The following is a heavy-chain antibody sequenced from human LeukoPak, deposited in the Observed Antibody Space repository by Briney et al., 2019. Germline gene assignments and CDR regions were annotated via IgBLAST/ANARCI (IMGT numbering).Heavy chain of an antibody. CDR3: ARDRDSGYED. Sequence: SETLSLTCTVSGGSISSSSYYWGWIRQPPGKGLEWIGYIYYSGSTYYNPSLKSRVTISVDTSKNQFSLKLSSVTAADTAVYYCARDRDSGYEDWGQGTLVTVSS. D-gene: IGHD5-12*01. V-gene: IGHV4-30-4*08. CDR1: GGSISSSSYY. CDR2: IYYSGST. J-gene: IGHJ4*02.